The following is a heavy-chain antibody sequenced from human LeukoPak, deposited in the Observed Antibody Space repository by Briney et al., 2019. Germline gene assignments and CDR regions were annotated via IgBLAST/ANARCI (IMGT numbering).Heavy chain of an antibody. CDR3: AGVHGSGHITN. CDR1: GGSISSQY. Sequence: SETLSLTCTVSGGSISSQYWSLIRQPPGKGLEWIGYIYYSGITKYSPSLKSRVTISVDTSKNQFSLKLSSVTAADTAVYYCAGVHGSGHITNWGQGTLVTVSS. V-gene: IGHV4-59*08. D-gene: IGHD3-3*01. CDR2: IYYSGIT. J-gene: IGHJ4*02.